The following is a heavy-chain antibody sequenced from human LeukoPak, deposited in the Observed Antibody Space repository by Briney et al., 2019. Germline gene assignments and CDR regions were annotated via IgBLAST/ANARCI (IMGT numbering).Heavy chain of an antibody. Sequence: GASVKVSCKASGYTFTGYYMHWVRQAPGQGPEWMGWINPNSGGTNYAQKFQGRVTMTRDTSISTAYMELSRLRSDDTAVYYCARDFNYDSSGPPGYWGQGTLVTVSS. CDR2: INPNSGGT. V-gene: IGHV1-2*02. CDR3: ARDFNYDSSGPPGY. J-gene: IGHJ4*02. CDR1: GYTFTGYY. D-gene: IGHD3-22*01.